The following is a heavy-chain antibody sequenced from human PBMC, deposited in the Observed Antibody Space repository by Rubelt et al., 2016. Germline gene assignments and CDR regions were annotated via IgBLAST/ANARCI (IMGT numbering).Heavy chain of an antibody. CDR3: ASARGDYTSDY. D-gene: IGHD4-17*01. CDR2: IWYDGSNK. Sequence: AASGFTFRSYGMNWVRQAPGKGLEGVGVIWYDGSNKYYEDSVKGRFTISRDNSKNMLFLQMNSLTAEDTALYYCASARGDYTSDYWGQGTLVTVSS. V-gene: IGHV3-33*01. J-gene: IGHJ4*02. CDR1: GFTFRSYG.